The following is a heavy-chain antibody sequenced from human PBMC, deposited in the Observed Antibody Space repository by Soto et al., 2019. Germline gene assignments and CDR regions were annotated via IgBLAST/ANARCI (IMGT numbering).Heavy chain of an antibody. CDR2: VYYSGST. V-gene: IGHV4-39*01. CDR3: GSLEGLATISSYFDY. Sequence: QLQLQESGPGLVKPSETLSLTCTVSGGSVSSSSYYWGWVRQPPGKGLEWIGSVYYSGSTYYNPSLESRVTTSVDKPKTHFSLRLISLSAADTAVYYGGSLEGLATISSYFDYWGQGALVTVSS. CDR1: GGSVSSSSYY. J-gene: IGHJ4*02. D-gene: IGHD6-6*01.